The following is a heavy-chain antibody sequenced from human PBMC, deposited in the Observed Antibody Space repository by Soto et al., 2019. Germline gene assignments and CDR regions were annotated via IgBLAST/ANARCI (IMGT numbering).Heavy chain of an antibody. V-gene: IGHV2-5*02. CDR2: IYWDDDE. Sequence: QITLKESGPTLVKPTQTLTLTCTFSGFSLSTTAEGVGWIRQPPGKALEWRALIYWDDDERYSPSLKSRLTITTDTAKNPVVLTMTNVDPVDTATYYCAHGSCSSADCYPNPYLDYWGQGILVTVSS. CDR1: GFSLSTTAEG. D-gene: IGHD2-2*01. CDR3: AHGSCSSADCYPNPYLDY. J-gene: IGHJ4*02.